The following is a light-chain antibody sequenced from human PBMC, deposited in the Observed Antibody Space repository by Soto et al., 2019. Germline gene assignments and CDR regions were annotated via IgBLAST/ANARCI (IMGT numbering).Light chain of an antibody. CDR2: GAS. Sequence: EIVLTQSPGTLSLSPGERATLSCRASQSVSSNLAWYQQKPGQAPRLLIYGASTRATGIPNRFSGSGSGTDFTLTISRLEPEDFAMYYCQQYGNSPQTFGQGTKVDIK. CDR3: QQYGNSPQT. J-gene: IGKJ1*01. V-gene: IGKV3-20*01. CDR1: QSVSSN.